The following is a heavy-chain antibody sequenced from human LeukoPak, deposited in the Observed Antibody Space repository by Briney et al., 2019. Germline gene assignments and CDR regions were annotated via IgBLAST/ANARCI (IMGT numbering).Heavy chain of an antibody. V-gene: IGHV3-23*01. Sequence: GGSVTLSCAASVFIFSSNPITWVRHAPWKGLDWVSAIGNSGGSTYYADSVKGRFTISRDNSKNTLYLQMSSLRAEDTAVYYCAKGLYYYAMDVWGQGTAVTVSS. CDR2: IGNSGGST. CDR1: VFIFSSNP. CDR3: AKGLYYYAMDV. J-gene: IGHJ6*02.